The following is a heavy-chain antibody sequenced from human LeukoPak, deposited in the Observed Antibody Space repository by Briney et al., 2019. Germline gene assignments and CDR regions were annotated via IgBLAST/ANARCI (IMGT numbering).Heavy chain of an antibody. CDR2: IYPGDSDT. D-gene: IGHD2-21*02. CDR1: GYSFTSYW. Sequence: GESLKISCKGSGYSFTSYWIGWVRQMPGKGLEWMGIIYPGDSDTRYSPSFQGQVTISADKSISTAYLQWSSLKASDTAMYYCARWGGAHIVVVTHDAFDIWGQGTMVTVSS. CDR3: ARWGGAHIVVVTHDAFDI. J-gene: IGHJ3*02. V-gene: IGHV5-51*01.